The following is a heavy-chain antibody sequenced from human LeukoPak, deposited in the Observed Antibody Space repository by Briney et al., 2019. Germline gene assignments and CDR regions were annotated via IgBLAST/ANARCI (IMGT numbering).Heavy chain of an antibody. CDR1: GFTFGSYG. V-gene: IGHV3-53*01. J-gene: IGHJ4*02. CDR3: AGSVDTAMVGLDY. CDR2: IYSGGST. Sequence: GGSLRLSCAASGFTFGSYGMSWVRQAPGKGLEWVSVIYSGGSTYYADSVKGRFTISRDNSKNTLYLQMNSLRAEDTAVYYCAGSVDTAMVGLDYWGQGTLVTVSS. D-gene: IGHD5-18*01.